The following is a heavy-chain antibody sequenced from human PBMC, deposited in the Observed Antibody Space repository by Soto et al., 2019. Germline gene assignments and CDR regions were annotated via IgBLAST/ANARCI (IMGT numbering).Heavy chain of an antibody. Sequence: PGGSLRLSCAASGFTFSSYAMSWVRQAPGKGLEWVSAISGSGGSTYYADSVKGRFTISRDNSKNTLYLQMNSLRAEDTAVYYCAKDFQAAAAAGTFVWFDPWGQGTLVTVSS. J-gene: IGHJ5*02. CDR2: ISGSGGST. CDR1: GFTFSSYA. CDR3: AKDFQAAAAAGTFVWFDP. D-gene: IGHD6-13*01. V-gene: IGHV3-23*01.